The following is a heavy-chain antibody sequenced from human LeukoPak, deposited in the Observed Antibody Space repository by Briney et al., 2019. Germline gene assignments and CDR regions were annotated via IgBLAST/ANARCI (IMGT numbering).Heavy chain of an antibody. CDR1: GFTFSSYS. CDR2: ISSSSSTI. D-gene: IGHD2-2*01. Sequence: GGSLRLSSAAPGFTFSSYSMNWVRQAPGKGLEWVSYISSSSSTIYYADSVKSRVTLSRDNANNSLYLQKNRLRAEDTAVYYCARDPGYCSSTSCYRSVDFDIWGQGTMVTVSS. J-gene: IGHJ3*02. CDR3: ARDPGYCSSTSCYRSVDFDI. V-gene: IGHV3-48*01.